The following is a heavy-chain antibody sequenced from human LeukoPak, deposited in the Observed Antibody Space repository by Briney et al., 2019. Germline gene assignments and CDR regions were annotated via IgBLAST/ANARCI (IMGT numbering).Heavy chain of an antibody. CDR3: ARDWEWELLRGAFDI. D-gene: IGHD1-26*01. J-gene: IGHJ3*02. CDR2: IYYSGST. Sequence: SETLSLTCTVSGGSISSSSYYWGWIRQPPGKGLEWIGSIYYSGSTYYNPSLKSRVTISVDTSKNQFSLKLSSVTAADTAVYYCARDWEWELLRGAFDIWGQGTMVTASS. V-gene: IGHV4-39*07. CDR1: GGSISSSSYY.